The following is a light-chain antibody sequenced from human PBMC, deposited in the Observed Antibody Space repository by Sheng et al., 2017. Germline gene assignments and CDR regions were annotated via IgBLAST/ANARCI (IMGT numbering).Light chain of an antibody. J-gene: IGKJ1*01. CDR1: QSVSSN. CDR2: GAS. Sequence: EIVMTQSPATLSVSPGERATLSCRASQSVSSNLAWYQQKPGQAPXLLIYGASTRATGIPARFXGSGSGXEFTLTISSLQSEDFAVYYCQLRKTFGQGTKVEIK. V-gene: IGKV3-15*01. CDR3: QLRKT.